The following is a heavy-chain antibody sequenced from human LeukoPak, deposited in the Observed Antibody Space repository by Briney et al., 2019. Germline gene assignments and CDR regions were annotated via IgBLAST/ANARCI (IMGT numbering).Heavy chain of an antibody. CDR1: GFTFSSYG. J-gene: IGHJ4*02. V-gene: IGHV3-30*02. CDR2: IRYDRSTK. CDR3: AKDQPDYGSGNYEDS. Sequence: PGGSLRLSCVASGFTFSSYGMHWVRQAPGKGLEWVAFIRYDRSTKYADSVKGRFTISRDNSKNILFLQLNSVTTEDAALYYCAKDQPDYGSGNYEDSWGQGTLVTVSS. D-gene: IGHD3-10*01.